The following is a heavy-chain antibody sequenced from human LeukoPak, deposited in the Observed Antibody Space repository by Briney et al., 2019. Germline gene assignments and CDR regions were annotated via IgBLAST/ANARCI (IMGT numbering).Heavy chain of an antibody. V-gene: IGHV3-30-3*01. D-gene: IGHD3-3*01. CDR3: ASEEASYYDFWSGYYKKGYYFDY. Sequence: GGSLRLSCAASGFAFSSYAMHWVCQAPGKGLEWVAVISYDGSNKYYADSVKGRFTISRDNSKNTLYLQMNSLRAEDTAVYYCASEEASYYDFWSGYYKKGYYFDYWGQGTLVTVSS. CDR1: GFAFSSYA. J-gene: IGHJ4*02. CDR2: ISYDGSNK.